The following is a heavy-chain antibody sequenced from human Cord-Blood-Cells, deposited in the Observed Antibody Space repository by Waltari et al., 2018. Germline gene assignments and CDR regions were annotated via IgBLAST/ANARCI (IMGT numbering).Heavy chain of an antibody. D-gene: IGHD6-19*01. V-gene: IGHV3-7*01. CDR1: GFIFSSYW. CDR2: KKQDGSEK. CDR3: ALGRLVKGLFDY. Sequence: EVQLVESGGGLVQPGGSLRLSCAASGFIFSSYWMSWVRQAPGRGVGWVANKKQDGSEKDYVDSVKGRFTIARDNAKNALYRQMNGLRAEDTAVYYCALGRLVKGLFDYWGQGTLVTVSS. J-gene: IGHJ4*02.